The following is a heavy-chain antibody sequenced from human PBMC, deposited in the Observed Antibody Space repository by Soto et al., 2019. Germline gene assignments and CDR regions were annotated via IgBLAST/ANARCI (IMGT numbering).Heavy chain of an antibody. CDR1: GGSISNYY. J-gene: IGHJ5*02. V-gene: IGHV4-4*07. CDR3: ARDDKGGNGRAFDL. CDR2: IYTSGNT. D-gene: IGHD1-1*01. Sequence: SETMSLTCTVSGGSISNYYWSWIRQPAGKGLEWIGRIYTSGNTNYNPSLKGRVTMSVDMSKNQFSLKLSSVAAADTAGYYCARDDKGGNGRAFDLCGQGTLVTV.